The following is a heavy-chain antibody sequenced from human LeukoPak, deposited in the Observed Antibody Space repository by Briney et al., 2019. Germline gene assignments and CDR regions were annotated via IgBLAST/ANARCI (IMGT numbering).Heavy chain of an antibody. CDR3: ARFGRVFRDAFDI. V-gene: IGHV4-31*03. D-gene: IGHD3-10*01. CDR1: GGSISSGGYY. J-gene: IGHJ3*02. Sequence: PSQTLSLTCTVSGGSISSGGYYWSWIRQHPGKCLEWIGYIYYSGSTYYNPSLKSRVTISVDTSKNQFSLKLSSVTAADTAVYYCARFGRVFRDAFDIWGQGTMVTVSS. CDR2: IYYSGST.